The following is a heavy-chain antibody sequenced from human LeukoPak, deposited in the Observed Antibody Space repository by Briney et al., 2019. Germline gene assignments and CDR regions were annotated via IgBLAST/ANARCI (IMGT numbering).Heavy chain of an antibody. V-gene: IGHV3-30-3*01. J-gene: IGHJ6*02. Sequence: GGSLRLSCAASGFTFSSYAMHWVRQAPGKGLEWVAVISYDGSNKYYADSVKGRFTISRDNSKNTLYLQMNSLRAEDTAVYYCARDQLERLYYYYYGMDVWGQGTTVTVSS. CDR3: ARDQLERLYYYYYGMDV. CDR2: ISYDGSNK. D-gene: IGHD1-1*01. CDR1: GFTFSSYA.